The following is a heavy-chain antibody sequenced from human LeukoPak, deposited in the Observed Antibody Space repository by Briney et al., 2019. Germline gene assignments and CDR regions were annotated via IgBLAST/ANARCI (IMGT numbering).Heavy chain of an antibody. CDR3: AKQSYARSLGE. V-gene: IGHV3-21*04. Sequence: GGSLRLSCAASGFTFSSYSMNWVRQAPGKGLEWVSSISSSSSYIYYADSVKGRFTISRDNAKNSLYLQMSSLRVEDTAMYYCAKQSYARSLGEGGPGTLATVSS. D-gene: IGHD2-8*01. CDR1: GFTFSSYS. CDR2: ISSSSSYI. J-gene: IGHJ4*02.